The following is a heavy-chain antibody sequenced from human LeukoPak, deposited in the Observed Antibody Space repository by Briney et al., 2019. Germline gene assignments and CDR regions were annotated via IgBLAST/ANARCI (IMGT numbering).Heavy chain of an antibody. D-gene: IGHD3-3*01. CDR3: ARTDYDFWSGSSYYGMDV. V-gene: IGHV1-3*01. J-gene: IGHJ6*02. CDR1: GYTFTNYA. Sequence: ASVKDSCKASGYTFTNYAIHWVRQAPGQRLEWMGWINAGNGNTKYSQKFQGRVTITRDTSASTAYMELSSLRSEDTAVYYCARTDYDFWSGSSYYGMDVWGQGTTVTVSS. CDR2: INAGNGNT.